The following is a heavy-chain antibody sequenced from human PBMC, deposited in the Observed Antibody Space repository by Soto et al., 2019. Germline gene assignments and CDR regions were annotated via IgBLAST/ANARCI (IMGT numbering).Heavy chain of an antibody. D-gene: IGHD3-3*01. Sequence: ASVKVSCKASGYTFTSYAMHWVRQAPGQRLEWMGWINAGNGNTKYSQKFQGRVTITRDTSASTAYMELSSLRSEDTAVYYCARAYYDFWSGPINSYMDVWGKGTTVTVSS. V-gene: IGHV1-3*01. CDR1: GYTFTSYA. J-gene: IGHJ6*03. CDR3: ARAYYDFWSGPINSYMDV. CDR2: INAGNGNT.